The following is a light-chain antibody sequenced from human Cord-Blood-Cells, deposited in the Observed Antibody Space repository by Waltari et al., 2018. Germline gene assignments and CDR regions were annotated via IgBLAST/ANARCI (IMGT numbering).Light chain of an antibody. CDR2: STN. J-gene: IGLJ3*02. V-gene: IGLV8-61*01. CDR1: AGSVSTSDY. CDR3: VLYMGSGIWV. Sequence: QPVVTQEPSFSVSPGGSVALTCGLSAGSVSTSDYPSWYQQTPGQAPRTLIYSTNPRSSGVPDRFSGSILGNKAALTITGAQADDESDYYCVLYMGSGIWVFGGGTKLTVL.